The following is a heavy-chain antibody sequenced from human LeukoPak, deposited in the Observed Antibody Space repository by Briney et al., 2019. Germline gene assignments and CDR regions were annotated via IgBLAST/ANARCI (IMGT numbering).Heavy chain of an antibody. CDR1: EYSFPNYC. J-gene: IGHJ3*02. CDR3: ARHGATVTTGGDAFDI. Sequence: GESLKISCKHSEYSFPNYCIGWVRQMPGKGLEWMGIIYPDDSDTRYSPSFQGQVTISADKSISTAYLQWSSLKASDTAMYYCARHGATVTTGGDAFDIWGQGTMVTVSS. CDR2: IYPDDSDT. V-gene: IGHV5-51*01. D-gene: IGHD4-17*01.